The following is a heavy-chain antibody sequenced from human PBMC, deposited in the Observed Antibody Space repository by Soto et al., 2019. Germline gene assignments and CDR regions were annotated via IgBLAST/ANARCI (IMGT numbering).Heavy chain of an antibody. V-gene: IGHV3-13*01. Sequence: GGSLRLSCAASGFTFRSYDMHWVRQVAGKGLEWVAAIGIGGDTYYPGSVKGRFTISREKAKNSLYLQMNSLRVGDTAVYYCERAPAPQYYYHGMDVWGRGTEVTVSS. CDR1: GFTFRSYD. CDR3: ERAPAPQYYYHGMDV. CDR2: IGIGGDT. D-gene: IGHD4-4*01. J-gene: IGHJ6*02.